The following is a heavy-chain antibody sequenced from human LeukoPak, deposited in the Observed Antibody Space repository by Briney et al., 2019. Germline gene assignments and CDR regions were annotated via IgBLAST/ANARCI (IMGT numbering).Heavy chain of an antibody. CDR2: TYYRSKWYN. J-gene: IGHJ3*02. Sequence: SQTLSLTCAISGDSVSSKSVVWNWIRQSPSRGLEWLGRTYYRSKWYNDYAVSVKSRITINPDTSKNQFSLQLNSVTPEDTAVYYCARDPDPFSRLSVFDIWGQGTVVTVSS. V-gene: IGHV6-1*01. CDR1: GDSVSSKSVV. D-gene: IGHD3-16*02. CDR3: ARDPDPFSRLSVFDI.